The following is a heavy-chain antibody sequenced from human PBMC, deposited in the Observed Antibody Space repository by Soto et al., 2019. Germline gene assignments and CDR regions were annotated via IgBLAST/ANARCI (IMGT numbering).Heavy chain of an antibody. D-gene: IGHD2-21*02. CDR3: ARSIVVVTAADY. Sequence: QFQLVQSGAEVKKPGASVKVSCKASGYTFTSYAMHWVRQAPGQRLEWMGWINAGNGNTKYSQKFQGRVTITRDTTASPAYMELSSLRSEDTAGYYCARSIVVVTAADYWGQGTLVTVSS. CDR1: GYTFTSYA. V-gene: IGHV1-3*01. J-gene: IGHJ4*02. CDR2: INAGNGNT.